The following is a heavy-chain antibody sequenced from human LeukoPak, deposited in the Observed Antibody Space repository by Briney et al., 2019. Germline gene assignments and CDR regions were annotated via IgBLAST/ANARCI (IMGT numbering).Heavy chain of an antibody. CDR1: GYTFTSYG. D-gene: IGHD2-2*01. CDR2: ISAYNGNT. CDR3: ARQPVPAAIRTYYYYMDV. Sequence: ASVKVSCKASGYTFTSYGISWVRQAPGQGLEWMGWISAYNGNTNYAQKLQGRVTMTTDTSTSTAYMELRSLRSDDTAVYYCARQPVPAAIRTYYYYMDVWGKGTTVTISS. V-gene: IGHV1-18*01. J-gene: IGHJ6*03.